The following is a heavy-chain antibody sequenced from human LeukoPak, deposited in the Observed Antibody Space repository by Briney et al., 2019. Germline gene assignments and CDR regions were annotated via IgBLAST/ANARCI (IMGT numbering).Heavy chain of an antibody. V-gene: IGHV1-2*02. J-gene: IGHJ4*02. CDR2: INPNSGGT. CDR1: GYTFTGYY. D-gene: IGHD4-17*01. Sequence: ASVKVSCKASGYTFTGYYMHWVRQAPGQGLEWMGWINPNSGGTNYAQKFQGRVTMTRDTSISTAYMELSRLRSDDTAVNYCARIWPGPTVTNDYWGQGALVTVSS. CDR3: ARIWPGPTVTNDY.